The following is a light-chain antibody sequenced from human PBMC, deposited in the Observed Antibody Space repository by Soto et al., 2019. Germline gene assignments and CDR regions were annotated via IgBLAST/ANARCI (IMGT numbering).Light chain of an antibody. CDR2: DVN. J-gene: IGLJ1*01. CDR3: SSYTSSSIFV. Sequence: QSVLTQPASVSGSPGQSITISCTGTSSDVGGYSYVSWYQHYPGKAPKLMIYDVNNRPSGVSNRFSGSKSGNTASLTISGLQAEDEADYYCSSYTSSSIFVFGTGTTVTV. V-gene: IGLV2-14*03. CDR1: SSDVGGYSY.